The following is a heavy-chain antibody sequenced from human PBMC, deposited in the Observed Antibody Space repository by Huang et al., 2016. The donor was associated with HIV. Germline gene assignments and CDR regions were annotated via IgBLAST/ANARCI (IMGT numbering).Heavy chain of an antibody. CDR2: INDSGST. Sequence: QVQLQQWGAGLLKPSETLSLTCAVYGGSFTIYYWTWIRQSPGKGLEWIGGINDSGSTNYNPSLKSRVTLSVDTSKNQFSLKLTSLTAADTAVYYCARGSGALWWSPEGYFDLWGRGTLVTVSS. J-gene: IGHJ2*01. CDR3: ARGSGALWWSPEGYFDL. CDR1: GGSFTIYY. V-gene: IGHV4-34*01. D-gene: IGHD2-21*01.